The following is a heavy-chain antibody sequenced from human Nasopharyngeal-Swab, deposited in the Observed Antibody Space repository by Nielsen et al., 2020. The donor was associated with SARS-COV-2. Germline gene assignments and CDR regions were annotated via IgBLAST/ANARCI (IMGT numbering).Heavy chain of an antibody. D-gene: IGHD3-10*01. CDR2: IKQDGSEK. V-gene: IGHV3-7*01. Sequence: GEAMKISWVASGFTFRDDWMSWVRQAPAKGLEWVASIKQDGSEKNYVDSVKGRFTISRDNAKNSLFLQMDSLRTEDTAFYYCARVGGRTSPMGSWGQGTLVTVSS. J-gene: IGHJ4*02. CDR3: ARVGGRTSPMGS. CDR1: GFTFRDDW.